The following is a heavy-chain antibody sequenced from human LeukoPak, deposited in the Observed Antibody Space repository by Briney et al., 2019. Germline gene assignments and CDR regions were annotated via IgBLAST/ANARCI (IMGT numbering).Heavy chain of an antibody. CDR3: ARAPLDAFDI. CDR2: IKQDGSEK. CDR1: GFTFSSYG. Sequence: GGSLRLSCAASGFTFSSYGMHWVRQAPGKGLEWVANIKQDGSEKYYVDSVKGRFTITRDNAKNSLYLQMNSLRAEDTAVYYCARAPLDAFDIWGQGTMVTVSS. J-gene: IGHJ3*02. V-gene: IGHV3-7*01.